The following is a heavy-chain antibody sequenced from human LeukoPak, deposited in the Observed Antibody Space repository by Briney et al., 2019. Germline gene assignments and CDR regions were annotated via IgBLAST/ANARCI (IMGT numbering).Heavy chain of an antibody. CDR3: ASSRGDY. CDR2: IIPILNIT. V-gene: IGHV1-69*04. J-gene: IGHJ4*02. CDR1: RGTFSKYA. Sequence: SVKVSCKASRGTFSKYAISWVRQAPGQGLEWMGRIIPILNITHYAQKFQGRVTIAADKSTSTAYMKLSSLRSEDTAVYYCASSRGDYWGQGTLVTVSS.